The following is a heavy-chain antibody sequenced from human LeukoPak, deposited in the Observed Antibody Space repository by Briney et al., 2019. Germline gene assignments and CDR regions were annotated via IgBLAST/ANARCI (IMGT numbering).Heavy chain of an antibody. CDR3: ARDLVWGSYRYFVY. V-gene: IGHV4-59*12. CDR1: GGSISSYY. Sequence: PSETLSLTCTVSGGSISSYYWSWIRQPPGKGLEWIGYIYYSGSTNYNPSLKSRVTISVDTSKNQFSLKLSSVTAADTAVYYCARDLVWGSYRYFVYWGQGTLVTVSS. D-gene: IGHD3-16*02. CDR2: IYYSGST. J-gene: IGHJ4*02.